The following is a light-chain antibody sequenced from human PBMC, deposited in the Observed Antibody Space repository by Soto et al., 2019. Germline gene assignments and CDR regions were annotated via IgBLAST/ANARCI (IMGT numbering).Light chain of an antibody. CDR3: SSYAGSDNYV. CDR2: EVS. V-gene: IGLV2-8*01. CDR1: SSDVGGYDY. Sequence: QSVLTQPPSASGSPGHSVTISCAVTSSDVGGYDYVSWYQQHPGKAPKLIIYEVSKRPSGVPDRFSGSKSGNTASLTVSGLQAEDGADYYCSSYAGSDNYVFGTGTKVTVL. J-gene: IGLJ1*01.